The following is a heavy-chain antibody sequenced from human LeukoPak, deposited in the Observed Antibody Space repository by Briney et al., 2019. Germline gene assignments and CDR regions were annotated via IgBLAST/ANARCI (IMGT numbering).Heavy chain of an antibody. D-gene: IGHD6-6*01. CDR3: ATVVIAARPWDY. CDR1: GYTFTDYY. Sequence: GASVKVSCKASGYTFTDYYMHWVQQAPGKGLEWMGRVDPEDGETIYAEKFQGRVTITADTSTDTAYMELSSLRSEDTAVYYCATVVIAARPWDYWGQGTLVTVSS. CDR2: VDPEDGET. V-gene: IGHV1-69-2*01. J-gene: IGHJ4*02.